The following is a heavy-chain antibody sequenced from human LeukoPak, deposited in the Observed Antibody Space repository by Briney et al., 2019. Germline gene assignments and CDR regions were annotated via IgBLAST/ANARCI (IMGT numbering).Heavy chain of an antibody. CDR2: INPSGGST. V-gene: IGHV1-46*01. J-gene: IGHJ5*02. Sequence: GASVKVSCKASGYTFTSYYMHWVRQAPGQGLEWMGIINPSGGSTSYAQKFQGRVTMTRDMSTSTVYMELSSLRSEDTAVYYCARDEHGGNSIHNWFDPWGQGTLVTVSS. D-gene: IGHD4-23*01. CDR1: GYTFTSYY. CDR3: ARDEHGGNSIHNWFDP.